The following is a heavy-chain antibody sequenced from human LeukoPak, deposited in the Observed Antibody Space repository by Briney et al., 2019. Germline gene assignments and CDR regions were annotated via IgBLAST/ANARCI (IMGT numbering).Heavy chain of an antibody. CDR2: ISSSSNYI. CDR1: GFTFSSYS. J-gene: IGHJ6*03. V-gene: IGHV3-21*01. D-gene: IGHD3-10*01. Sequence: PGGSLRLSCAASGFTFSSYSMNWVRQAPGKGLEWVSSISSSSNYIYYADSVKGRFTISRDNAKNSLNLQMNSLRAEDMAVYYCARDVGSGTASTYYYYYMDVWGKGTTVTISS. CDR3: ARDVGSGTASTYYYYYMDV.